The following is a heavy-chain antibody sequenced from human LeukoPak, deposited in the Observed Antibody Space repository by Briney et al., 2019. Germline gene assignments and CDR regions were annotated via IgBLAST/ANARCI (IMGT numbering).Heavy chain of an antibody. Sequence: SETLSLTCAVYGGSFSGYYWSWIRQPPGKGLEWIGEINHSGSTNYNPSLKSRVTISVDTSKNQFSLKLSSVTAADTAVYYCARHLLLWFGELSDAFDIWGQGTMVTVSS. J-gene: IGHJ3*02. CDR3: ARHLLLWFGELSDAFDI. CDR2: INHSGST. D-gene: IGHD3-10*01. V-gene: IGHV4-34*01. CDR1: GGSFSGYY.